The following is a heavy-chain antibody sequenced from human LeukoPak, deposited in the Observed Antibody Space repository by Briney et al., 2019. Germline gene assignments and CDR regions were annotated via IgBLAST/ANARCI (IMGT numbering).Heavy chain of an antibody. CDR1: GYTFTSYD. V-gene: IGHV1-8*03. J-gene: IGHJ6*03. Sequence: ASVKVSCKASGYTFTSYDINWVRQATGQGLEWMGWMNPNSGNTGYAQKFQGRVTITRNTSISTAYMELSSLRSEDTAVYYCARGNVESYYYYYMDVWGKGTTVTVCS. CDR3: ARGNVESYYYYYMDV. D-gene: IGHD3-3*01. CDR2: MNPNSGNT.